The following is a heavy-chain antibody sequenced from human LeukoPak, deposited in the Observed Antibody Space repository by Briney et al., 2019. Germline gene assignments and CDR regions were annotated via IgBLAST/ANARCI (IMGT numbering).Heavy chain of an antibody. CDR3: ARVSGRQGAYFDY. D-gene: IGHD1-26*01. J-gene: IGHJ4*02. Sequence: ASVKVSCKASGYTFTGYYMHWVRQAPGQGLEWMGWINPNSGGTNYAQKFQGRVTMTRDTSISTAYMELSRLRSDDTAVYYCARVSGRQGAYFDYWGQGTLVTVPS. CDR2: INPNSGGT. CDR1: GYTFTGYY. V-gene: IGHV1-2*02.